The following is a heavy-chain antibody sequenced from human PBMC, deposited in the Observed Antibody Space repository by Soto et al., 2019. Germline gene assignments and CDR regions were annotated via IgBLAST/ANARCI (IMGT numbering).Heavy chain of an antibody. Sequence: QVQLVQSGAEVKKPGASVKVSCKASGYTFTSYGISWVRQAPGQGLEWMGWISAYNGNTNYAQKLQGRVTMTTDTPTSTAYMELRSLRSDDTAVYYCARVTSDYVWGSYRYRLNYWGQGTLVTVSS. V-gene: IGHV1-18*04. CDR1: GYTFTSYG. J-gene: IGHJ4*02. CDR3: ARVTSDYVWGSYRYRLNY. D-gene: IGHD3-16*02. CDR2: ISAYNGNT.